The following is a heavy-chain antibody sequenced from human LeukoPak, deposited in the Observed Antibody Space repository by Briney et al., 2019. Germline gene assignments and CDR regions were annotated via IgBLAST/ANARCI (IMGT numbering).Heavy chain of an antibody. J-gene: IGHJ3*02. CDR2: IYTSGST. CDR3: ARDTPRQYYYDSSGLVAFDI. Sequence: SETLSLTCTVSGGSISSYYWSWIRQPAGKGLEWIGRIYTSGSTNYNPSLKSRVTMSVDTSKNQFSLKLSSVTAADTAVYYCARDTPRQYYYDSSGLVAFDIWGQGTMVTVSS. CDR1: GGSISSYY. D-gene: IGHD3-22*01. V-gene: IGHV4-4*07.